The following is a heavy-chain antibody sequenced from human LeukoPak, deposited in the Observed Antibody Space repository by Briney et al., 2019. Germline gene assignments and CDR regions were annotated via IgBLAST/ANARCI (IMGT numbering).Heavy chain of an antibody. Sequence: GASVKVSCKASGYTFTGYYMHWVRQAPGQGLEWMGWINPNSGGTNYAQKFQGRVTMTRDTSISTAYMELSRLKASDTAMYYCARQARAGGFGELLSPFDYWGQGTLVTVSS. CDR1: GYTFTGYY. J-gene: IGHJ4*02. CDR2: INPNSGGT. D-gene: IGHD3-10*01. V-gene: IGHV1-2*02. CDR3: ARQARAGGFGELLSPFDY.